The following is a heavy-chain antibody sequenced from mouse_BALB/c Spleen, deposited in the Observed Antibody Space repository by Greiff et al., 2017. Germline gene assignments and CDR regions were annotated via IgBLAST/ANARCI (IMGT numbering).Heavy chain of an antibody. V-gene: IGHV5-17*02. CDR3: AREGYRYAWFAY. D-gene: IGHD2-14*01. Sequence: DVKLQESGGGLVQPGGSRKLSCAASGFTFSSFGMHWVRQAPEKGLEWVAYISSGSSTIYYADTVKGRFTISRDNPKNTLFLQMTSLRSEDTAMYYCAREGYRYAWFAYWGQGTLVTVSA. CDR2: ISSGSSTI. J-gene: IGHJ3*01. CDR1: GFTFSSFG.